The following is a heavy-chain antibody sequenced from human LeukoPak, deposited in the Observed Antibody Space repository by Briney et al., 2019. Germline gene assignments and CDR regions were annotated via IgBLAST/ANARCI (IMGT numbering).Heavy chain of an antibody. CDR1: GFTFSSYS. J-gene: IGHJ4*02. Sequence: PGGSLRLSCAASGFTFSSYSMNWVRQAPGKGLEWVSSISSSSSYIYYADSVKGRFTISRDNAKSSLYLQMNSLRAEDTAVYYCARGRGYCSSTSCYHFDYWGQGTLVTVSS. CDR2: ISSSSSYI. CDR3: ARGRGYCSSTSCYHFDY. V-gene: IGHV3-21*01. D-gene: IGHD2-2*01.